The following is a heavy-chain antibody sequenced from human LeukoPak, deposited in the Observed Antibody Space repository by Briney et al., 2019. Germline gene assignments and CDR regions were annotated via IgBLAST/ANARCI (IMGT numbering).Heavy chain of an antibody. CDR2: IYYSGST. CDR3: ASCYDSSGPRGWFDP. Sequence: SESLSLTCTVSGGSISSSSYYWGWIRQPPGKGLEWIGSIYYSGSTYYNPSLKSRVTISVDTSKNQFSLKLSSVTAADTAVYYCASCYDSSGPRGWFDPWGQGTLVTVSS. V-gene: IGHV4-39*07. J-gene: IGHJ5*02. CDR1: GGSISSSSYY. D-gene: IGHD3-22*01.